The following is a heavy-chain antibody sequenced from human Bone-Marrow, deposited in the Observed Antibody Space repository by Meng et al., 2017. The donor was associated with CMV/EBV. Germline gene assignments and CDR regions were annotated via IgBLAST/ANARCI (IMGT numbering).Heavy chain of an antibody. CDR2: IYPGGSDT. CDR1: GYSFTSYW. V-gene: IGHV5-51*01. J-gene: IGHJ6*02. CDR3: ARLFSPTALPAAMRSLRYYYCYYGMDV. Sequence: KVSCKGSGYSFTSYWIGWVRQMPGKGLEWMGIIYPGGSDTRYSPSFQGQVTISADKSISTAYLQGSSLKASDTAMYYCARLFSPTALPAAMRSLRYYYCYYGMDVWGQGTLVTVSS. D-gene: IGHD2-2*01.